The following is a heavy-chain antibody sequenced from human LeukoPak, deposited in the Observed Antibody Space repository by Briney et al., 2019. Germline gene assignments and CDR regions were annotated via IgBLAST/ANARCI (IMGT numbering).Heavy chain of an antibody. Sequence: GGSLRLSCAASGFTVSSNYMSWVRQAPGKGLEWVSVIYSGGSTYYADSVKGRFTISRDNSKNTPYLQMNSLRVEDSALYYCAKNRMGVYYFDYWGQGTLVTVSS. CDR3: AKNRMGVYYFDY. CDR1: GFTVSSNY. V-gene: IGHV3-53*01. J-gene: IGHJ4*02. D-gene: IGHD3-16*01. CDR2: IYSGGST.